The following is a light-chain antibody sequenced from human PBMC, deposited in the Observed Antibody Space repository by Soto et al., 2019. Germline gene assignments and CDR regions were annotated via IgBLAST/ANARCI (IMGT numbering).Light chain of an antibody. CDR2: DAS. CDR3: QQYDNLPLT. V-gene: IGKV1-33*01. Sequence: DVQMTQSPSSLSASVGDRVTITCQASQDISNYLNWYQQKPGKAPKLLIYDASNLETGVPSRFSGSRSGTDLTFTISSLQPEDIATYYCQQYDNLPLTFGGGTKVAIK. J-gene: IGKJ4*01. CDR1: QDISNY.